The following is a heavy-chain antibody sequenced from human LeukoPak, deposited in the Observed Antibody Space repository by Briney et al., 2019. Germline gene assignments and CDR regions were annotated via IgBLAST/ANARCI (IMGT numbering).Heavy chain of an antibody. D-gene: IGHD3-22*01. CDR2: INPSGGST. J-gene: IGHJ6*03. CDR1: GYTFTSYY. V-gene: IGHV1-46*01. Sequence: ASVKVSCKASGYTFTSYYMHWVRQAPGQGLEWMGIINPSGGSTSYAQKFQGKVTMTRDMSTSTVYMELSSLRSEDTAVYYCATSTHYYDSSGYYFIYYYMDVWGKGTTVTISS. CDR3: ATSTHYYDSSGYYFIYYYMDV.